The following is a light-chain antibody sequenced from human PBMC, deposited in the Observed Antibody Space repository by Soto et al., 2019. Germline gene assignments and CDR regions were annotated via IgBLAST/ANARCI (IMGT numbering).Light chain of an antibody. Sequence: QSVLTQPPSASGTPGQRVTIYCSGSSSNIGSNTVNWYQQLPGTAPKLLIYSNNQRPSGVPDRFSGSKSGTSASLAISGLQSEDEADYYCAAWVDSLNGYVFGTGTKVTVL. CDR1: SSNIGSNT. J-gene: IGLJ1*01. CDR2: SNN. CDR3: AAWVDSLNGYV. V-gene: IGLV1-44*01.